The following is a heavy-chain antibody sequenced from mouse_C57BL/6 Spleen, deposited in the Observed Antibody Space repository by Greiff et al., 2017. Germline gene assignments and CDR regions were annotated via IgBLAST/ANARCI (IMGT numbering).Heavy chain of an antibody. J-gene: IGHJ4*01. CDR3: ERRDYYAMDY. V-gene: IGHV3-6*01. CDR2: ISYDGSN. Sequence: EVKLQESGPGLVKPSQSLSLPCSVTGYSITSGYYWNWIRQFPGNKLEWMGYISYDGSNNYNPSLKNRISITRDTSKNQFFLKWKSVTTEDTATYYCERRDYYAMDYWGQGTSVTVSS. CDR1: GYSITSGYY.